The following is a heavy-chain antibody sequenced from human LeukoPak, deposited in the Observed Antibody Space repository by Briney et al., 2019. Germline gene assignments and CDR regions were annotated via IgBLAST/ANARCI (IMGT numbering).Heavy chain of an antibody. D-gene: IGHD2-2*01. Sequence: SQTLSLTCAVSGDSVSSNSAAWNWIRQSPSRGLEWLGRTYYRSKWYNDYAVSVKSRITINPDTSKNQFSLQLNSVTPEDTAVYYCARGTKILAVVVPAGYYYYYMDVWGKGTTVTISS. J-gene: IGHJ6*03. V-gene: IGHV6-1*01. CDR1: GDSVSSNSAA. CDR2: TYYRSKWYN. CDR3: ARGTKILAVVVPAGYYYYYMDV.